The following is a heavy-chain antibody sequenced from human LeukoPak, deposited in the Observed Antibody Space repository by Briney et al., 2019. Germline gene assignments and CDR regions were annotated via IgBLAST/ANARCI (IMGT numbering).Heavy chain of an antibody. Sequence: PETLSLTCTEPGGSTTRDNRSWIRHTLGNGHGSGGHTYYIGTTNYNPSLKSRVTISVDTSKNQFSLKLSSVTAADTAVYYCARAETVTSYYDILTGSNWYFDLWGRGTLVTVSS. J-gene: IGHJ2*01. V-gene: IGHV4-59*01. CDR2: TYYIGTT. CDR3: ARAETVTSYYDILTGSNWYFDL. CDR1: GGSTTRDN. D-gene: IGHD3-9*01.